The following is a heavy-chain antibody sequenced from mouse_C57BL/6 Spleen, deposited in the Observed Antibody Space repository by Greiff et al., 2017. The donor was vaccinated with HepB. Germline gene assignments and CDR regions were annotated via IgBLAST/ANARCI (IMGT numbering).Heavy chain of an antibody. CDR1: GYTFTSYW. V-gene: IGHV1-61*01. J-gene: IGHJ4*01. D-gene: IGHD2-1*01. CDR3: ARRDLPYAMDY. Sequence: QVQLQQPGAELVRPGSSVKLSCKASGYTFTSYWMDWVKQRPGQGLEWIGNIYPSDSETHYNQKFKDKATLTVDKSSSTAYMQLSSLTSEDSAVYYCARRDLPYAMDYWGQGTSVTVSS. CDR2: IYPSDSET.